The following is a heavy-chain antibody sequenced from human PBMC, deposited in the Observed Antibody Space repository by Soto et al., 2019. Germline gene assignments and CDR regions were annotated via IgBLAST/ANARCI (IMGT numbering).Heavy chain of an antibody. D-gene: IGHD1-26*01. V-gene: IGHV4-34*02. CDR1: GGSFTGYI. CDR3: ARGLISGSSYSGGWYYFDY. J-gene: IGHJ4*02. Sequence: QVQLQQWGAGLLKPSETLSLTCAVHGGSFTGYIWTWVRQPPGKALQWIGQINHSGSTYYNPAPKSRITIPLRTSTDQFSLELSSLTAADTAVYYCARGLISGSSYSGGWYYFDYWGQGTLVTVSS. CDR2: INHSGST.